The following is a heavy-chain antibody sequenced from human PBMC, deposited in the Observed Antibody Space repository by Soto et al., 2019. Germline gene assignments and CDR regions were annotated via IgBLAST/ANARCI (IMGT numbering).Heavy chain of an antibody. Sequence: QVQLQESGPGLVKPTGTLSLTGAVSGGSISTSNWWSWVRHPPGKGLEWIGEVYRTGSTTYNPSLESRLTISVDKSKNQFSLKLTSVTAAVTAVYYCARARATIAAAAIFDCWGQGTLVTVSS. D-gene: IGHD6-13*01. CDR3: ARARATIAAAAIFDC. CDR2: VYRTGST. J-gene: IGHJ4*02. CDR1: GGSISTSNW. V-gene: IGHV4-4*02.